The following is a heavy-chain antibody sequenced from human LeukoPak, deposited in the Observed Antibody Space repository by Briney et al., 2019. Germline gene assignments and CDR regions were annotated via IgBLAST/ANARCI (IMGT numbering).Heavy chain of an antibody. Sequence: GGSLRLSCGASGFTFTSYAMSWIRQAPGKGLEWVSPISGGGENTYYGDSVKGQFTISRDNSKNTLYLQMNSLRAEDTATYYCAKPRAMTTGVGRYFDLWGRGTLVTVSS. V-gene: IGHV3-23*01. CDR1: GFTFTSYA. J-gene: IGHJ2*01. CDR3: AKPRAMTTGVGRYFDL. D-gene: IGHD1-1*01. CDR2: ISGGGENT.